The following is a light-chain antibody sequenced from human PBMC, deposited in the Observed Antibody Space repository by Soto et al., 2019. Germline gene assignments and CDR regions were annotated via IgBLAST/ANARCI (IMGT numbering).Light chain of an antibody. CDR1: SSDVGGYNC. CDR3: SSYTSSSTYV. V-gene: IGLV2-14*01. CDR2: DVS. J-gene: IGLJ1*01. Sequence: QSALTQPASVSGSPGQSITISCTGTSSDVGGYNCVSWYQQHPGKAPKLMIYDVSNRPSGVSNRFSGSKSGNTASLTISGLQAEDEADYYCSSYTSSSTYVFGTGTKVTV.